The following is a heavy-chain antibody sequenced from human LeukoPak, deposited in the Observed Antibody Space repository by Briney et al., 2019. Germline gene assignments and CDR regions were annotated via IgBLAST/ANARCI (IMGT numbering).Heavy chain of an antibody. CDR1: GFTFSSYW. V-gene: IGHV3-7*03. CDR3: ARGRGLPVRPPNEGFLDY. D-gene: IGHD6-6*01. J-gene: IGHJ4*02. CDR2: IKQDGSEK. Sequence: GGSLRLSCAASGFTFSSYWMTWVRQPPGKGLEWVANIKQDGSEKYYVDSVKGRFTISRDNAENSVFLQMNSLRAEDTAVYYCARGRGLPVRPPNEGFLDYWGRGTLVTVSS.